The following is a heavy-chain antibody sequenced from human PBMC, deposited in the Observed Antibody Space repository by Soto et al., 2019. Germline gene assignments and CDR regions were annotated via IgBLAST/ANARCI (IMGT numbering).Heavy chain of an antibody. D-gene: IGHD6-19*01. Sequence: GGSLRLSCAASGFTFDDYAMHWVRQAPGKGLEWVSGISWNSGSIGYADSVKGRFTISRDNAKNSLYLQMNSLRAEDTALYYCAKYRHSSGWYAPELGFDYWGQGTLVTVSS. J-gene: IGHJ4*02. CDR3: AKYRHSSGWYAPELGFDY. CDR1: GFTFDDYA. CDR2: ISWNSGSI. V-gene: IGHV3-9*01.